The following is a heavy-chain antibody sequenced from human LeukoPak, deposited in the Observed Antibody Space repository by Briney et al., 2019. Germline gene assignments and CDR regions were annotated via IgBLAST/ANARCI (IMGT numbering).Heavy chain of an antibody. D-gene: IGHD3-22*01. CDR1: GFTFSSYG. J-gene: IGHJ3*02. V-gene: IGHV3-23*01. CDR2: INNSGDST. Sequence: GGSLRLSCGASGFTFSSYGMSGAREARGRGLEGVSGINNSGDSTYYADAVKGRFTISRDNSKKTLYLQMNSLRAEDTAVYYCAKTYYYDSSARAFDIWGQGTMVTVSS. CDR3: AKTYYYDSSARAFDI.